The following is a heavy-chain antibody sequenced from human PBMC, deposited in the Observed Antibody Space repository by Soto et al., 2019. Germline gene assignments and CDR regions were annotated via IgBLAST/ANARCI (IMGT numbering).Heavy chain of an antibody. CDR3: ARGRRGYDFWSGYFYWFEP. V-gene: IGHV1-18*01. D-gene: IGHD3-3*01. J-gene: IGHJ5*02. Sequence: GASVKVSCKASGYTFTSYGISWVRQAPGQGLEWMGWISAYNGNTNYAQKLQGRVTMTTDTSTSTAYMELRSLRSDDTAVYYCARGRRGYDFWSGYFYWFEPWGQGTLVTVSS. CDR1: GYTFTSYG. CDR2: ISAYNGNT.